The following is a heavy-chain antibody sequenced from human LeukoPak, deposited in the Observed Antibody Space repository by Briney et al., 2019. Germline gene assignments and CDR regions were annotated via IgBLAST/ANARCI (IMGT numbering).Heavy chain of an antibody. CDR2: ISAYNGNT. J-gene: IGHJ5*02. CDR1: GYTFTSYG. V-gene: IGHV1-18*01. Sequence: ASVKVSCTASGYTFTSYGISWVRQAPGHGLEWMGWISAYNGNTNYAQKLQGRVTMTTDTSTSTAYMELRSLRSDDTAVYYCARDDRGVHNWFDPWGQGTLVTVSS. CDR3: ARDDRGVHNWFDP. D-gene: IGHD3-10*01.